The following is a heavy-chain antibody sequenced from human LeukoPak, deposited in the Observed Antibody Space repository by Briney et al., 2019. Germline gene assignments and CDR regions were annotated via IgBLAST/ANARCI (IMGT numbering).Heavy chain of an antibody. CDR2: VSTYNGNT. CDR1: GYAFTSYG. D-gene: IGHD1-26*01. Sequence: ASVKVSCKASGYAFTSYGISWVRQAPGQGLEWMGWVSTYNGNTKYAQNLQGRVTTTTDTSTSTAYMELRSLRSDDTAMYYCARQSTGSYYSPIDYWGQGTLVTVSS. J-gene: IGHJ4*02. V-gene: IGHV1-18*01. CDR3: ARQSTGSYYSPIDY.